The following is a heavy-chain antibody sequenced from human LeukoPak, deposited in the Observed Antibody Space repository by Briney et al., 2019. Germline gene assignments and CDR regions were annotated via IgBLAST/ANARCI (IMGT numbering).Heavy chain of an antibody. CDR2: INPNGGGT. CDR3: ARGGLGSGSYTFFDY. V-gene: IGHV1-46*01. Sequence: GASVKVSFKASGYTFTSYYMHWVRQAPGQGLEWMGIINPNGGGTNYAQKFQGRVTMTRDASTSTVYMELSSLRSEDTAVYYCARGGLGSGSYTFFDYWGQGTLVTVSS. D-gene: IGHD1-26*01. J-gene: IGHJ4*02. CDR1: GYTFTSYY.